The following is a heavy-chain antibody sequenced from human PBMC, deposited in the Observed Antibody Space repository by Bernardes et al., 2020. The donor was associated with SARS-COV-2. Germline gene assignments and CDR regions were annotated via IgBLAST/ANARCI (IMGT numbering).Heavy chain of an antibody. CDR1: GNTFTSYA. V-gene: IGHV1-69*13. CDR2: INPLFGTT. Sequence: SLKVSCMTSGNTFTSYAVNWVRQAPGQGLECMGGINPLFGTTTYAQNFQGRVTIAADESTSTVYMELSSLRSEDTAMYYCARSGTDPDAWDIWGQGTMVTV. J-gene: IGHJ3*02. CDR3: ARSGTDPDAWDI. D-gene: IGHD1-26*01.